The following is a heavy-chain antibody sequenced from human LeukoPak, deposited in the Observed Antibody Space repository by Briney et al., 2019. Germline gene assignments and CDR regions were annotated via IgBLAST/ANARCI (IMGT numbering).Heavy chain of an antibody. J-gene: IGHJ4*02. CDR3: TTADDYGDYGLN. Sequence: GGSLRLSCAASGFTFSNAWMNWVRQAPGKGLEWVGRIKSKTDGRTTDYAAPVKGRFTISRDDSKNTLYLQMNSLKTEDTAVYYCTTADDYGDYGLNWGQGTLVTVSS. D-gene: IGHD4-17*01. CDR2: IKSKTDGRTT. V-gene: IGHV3-15*07. CDR1: GFTFSNAW.